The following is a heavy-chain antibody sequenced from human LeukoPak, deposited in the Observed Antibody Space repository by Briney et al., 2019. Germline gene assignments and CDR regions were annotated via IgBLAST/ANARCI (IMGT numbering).Heavy chain of an antibody. CDR2: IYYSGST. J-gene: IGHJ4*02. Sequence: SETLSLTCTVSGGSISSYYWSWIGQPPRKGLEWIGYIYYSGSTNYNPSLKSGVTIAVNTSKNQFSLKLSSVTAADAAVYYCATSYYDFWGGPDYWGQGTLVTVSS. CDR1: GGSISSYY. V-gene: IGHV4-59*13. D-gene: IGHD3-3*01. CDR3: ATSYYDFWGGPDY.